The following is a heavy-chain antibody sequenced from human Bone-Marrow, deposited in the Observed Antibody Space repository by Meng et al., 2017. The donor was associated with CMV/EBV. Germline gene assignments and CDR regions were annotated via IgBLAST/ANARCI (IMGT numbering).Heavy chain of an antibody. V-gene: IGHV3-30*04. Sequence: GESLKISFVASGFTFATHHIHWVRQTPGKGLEWVAIISPDGKTTHYADFVRGRFTITRDNSKKTLYLQMSNLGADDTAEYYCARDYTGNYCIDFWGLGTLVTVSS. CDR1: GFTFATHH. CDR2: ISPDGKTT. CDR3: ARDYTGNYCIDF. D-gene: IGHD1-26*01. J-gene: IGHJ4*02.